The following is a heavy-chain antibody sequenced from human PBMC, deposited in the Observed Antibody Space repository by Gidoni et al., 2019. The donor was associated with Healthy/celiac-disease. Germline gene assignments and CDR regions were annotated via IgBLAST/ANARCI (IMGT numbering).Heavy chain of an antibody. CDR3: ARWVSSPNAFDI. J-gene: IGHJ3*02. Sequence: EVPLVVSGGGLIQLGGSLRLPSAASGFTVSSNYMSWVRQAPGKGLAWVSVIYSGGSTYYADSVKGRFTISRDNSKNTLYLQMNSLGAEDTAVYYCARWVSSPNAFDIWGQGTMVTVSS. CDR2: IYSGGST. CDR1: GFTVSSNY. D-gene: IGHD6-13*01. V-gene: IGHV3-53*01.